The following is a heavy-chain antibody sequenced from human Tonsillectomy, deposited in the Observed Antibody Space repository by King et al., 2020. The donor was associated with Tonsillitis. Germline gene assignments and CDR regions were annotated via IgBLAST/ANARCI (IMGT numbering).Heavy chain of an antibody. V-gene: IGHV4-38-2*02. Sequence: HVQLQESGPGLVKPSETLSLTCTVSGYSISSGYYWGWIRQPPGKGLEWIGSIYHSGSTYYNPSLKSRVTISVDTSKNQFSLKLSSVTAADTAVYYCARGGAIAAVVDYWGQGTPVTVSS. CDR2: IYHSGST. D-gene: IGHD6-25*01. J-gene: IGHJ4*02. CDR3: ARGGAIAAVVDY. CDR1: GYSISSGYY.